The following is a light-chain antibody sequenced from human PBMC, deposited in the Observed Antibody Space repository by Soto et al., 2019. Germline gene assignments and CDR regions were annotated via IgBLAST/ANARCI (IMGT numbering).Light chain of an antibody. Sequence: DIQMTQSPSTLSASVGDRVSITCRASQSINSWLAWYQQIPGRAPKLLIYKASILEGGVTSRFSGSGYGTEFTLTISSLRPDDFATYYCQQYNSYPATFGQGTRLEIK. CDR1: QSINSW. CDR3: QQYNSYPAT. CDR2: KAS. J-gene: IGKJ5*01. V-gene: IGKV1-5*03.